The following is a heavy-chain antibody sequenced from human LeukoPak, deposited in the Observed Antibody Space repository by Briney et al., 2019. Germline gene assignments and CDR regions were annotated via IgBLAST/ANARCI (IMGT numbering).Heavy chain of an antibody. V-gene: IGHV1-46*01. CDR3: ASSPELELRSLGAFDI. D-gene: IGHD1-7*01. Sequence: ASVKVSCKASGYTFTSYYMHWVRQAPGQGLEWMGIINPSGGSTSYAQKFQGRVTMTRDMSTSTVYMELSSLRSEDTAVYYCASSPELELRSLGAFDIWGHGTMVTVSS. CDR2: INPSGGST. CDR1: GYTFTSYY. J-gene: IGHJ3*02.